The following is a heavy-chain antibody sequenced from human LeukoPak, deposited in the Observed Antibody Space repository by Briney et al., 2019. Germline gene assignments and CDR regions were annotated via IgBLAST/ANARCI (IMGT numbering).Heavy chain of an antibody. Sequence: RGSLRLSPAAYGFIFNTYAMSCVRHAPGNGLEWVSTLRGSGESTHYADSVQGRFTISRDSSLYTVYLQMDSLRGDDTAVYYCAKDRISYTTSPGELSHWGQGTLVIVSS. J-gene: IGHJ4*02. CDR3: AKDRISYTTSPGELSH. CDR2: LRGSGEST. V-gene: IGHV3-23*01. CDR1: GFIFNTYA. D-gene: IGHD3-10*01.